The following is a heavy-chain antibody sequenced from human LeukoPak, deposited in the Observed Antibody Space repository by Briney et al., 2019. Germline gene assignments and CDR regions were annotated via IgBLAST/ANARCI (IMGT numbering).Heavy chain of an antibody. D-gene: IGHD3-10*01. CDR2: INHSGST. Sequence: PSETLSLTCAVYGGSFSGYYWSWIRQPPGKGLEWIGEINHSGSTNYDPSLKSRVTISVDTSKNQFSLKLSSVTAADTAVYYCARVRGDYYGSGIGNWFDPWGQGTLVTVSS. V-gene: IGHV4-34*01. J-gene: IGHJ5*02. CDR3: ARVRGDYYGSGIGNWFDP. CDR1: GGSFSGYY.